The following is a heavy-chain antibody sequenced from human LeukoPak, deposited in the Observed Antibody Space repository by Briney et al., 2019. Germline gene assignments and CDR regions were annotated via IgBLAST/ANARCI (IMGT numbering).Heavy chain of an antibody. CDR1: GFTFSSYG. CDR2: IYYDGSHK. D-gene: IGHD3-22*01. Sequence: GGSLRLSCAASGFTFSSYGMHWVRQAPGKGLDWVALIYYDGSHKYYAYSVEGRFTISRDNSENTLYLQMNSLRAEDTAVYYCAKEYYFDLSRKGLDNWGQGTLVTVSS. CDR3: AKEYYFDLSRKGLDN. J-gene: IGHJ4*02. V-gene: IGHV3-33*06.